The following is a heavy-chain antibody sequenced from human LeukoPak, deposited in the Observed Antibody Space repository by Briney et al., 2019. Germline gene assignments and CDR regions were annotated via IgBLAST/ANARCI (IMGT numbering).Heavy chain of an antibody. D-gene: IGHD3-22*01. CDR1: GFTFRNYA. J-gene: IGHJ4*02. Sequence: GGSLRLSCTDSGFTFRNYAMILVRQAPAKPLEWASSISGSGFSTDYADSVEGRFTISRDNSKNTLYLQMNSLRADDTAVYYCARGRSSGPYFFDYWGQGTLVTVSS. CDR3: ARGRSSGPYFFDY. CDR2: ISGSGFST. V-gene: IGHV3-23*01.